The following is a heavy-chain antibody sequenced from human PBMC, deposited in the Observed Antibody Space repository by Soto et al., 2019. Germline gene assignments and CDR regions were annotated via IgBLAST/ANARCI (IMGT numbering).Heavy chain of an antibody. D-gene: IGHD3-22*01. CDR1: GFTFSSYA. J-gene: IGHJ4*02. CDR2: ISYHGSNI. V-gene: IGHV3-30*18. CDR3: AKVRYFDSSGYWDDY. Sequence: QVQLVESGGGVVQPGRSLRLSCAASGFTFSSYAMHWVRQAPGKGLEWVAVISYHGSNIYYADSLKGRFTISRDNSKNTLYLQRNSLSADDTAVYYCAKVRYFDSSGYWDDYWGQGTLVTVSS.